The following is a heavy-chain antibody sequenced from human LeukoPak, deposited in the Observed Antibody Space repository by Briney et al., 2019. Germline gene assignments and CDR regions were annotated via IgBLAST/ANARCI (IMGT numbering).Heavy chain of an antibody. J-gene: IGHJ4*02. CDR3: ARDRTAERFES. Sequence: SETLSLTCTVSGGTTSSADYYWSWIRQPAGKGLEWIGRIYSSGTTSYNSSLKSRVTISTDTSKNQFYLNLRSVAAADTAVYFCARDRTAERFESWGQGTLVTVSS. D-gene: IGHD1-1*01. V-gene: IGHV4-61*02. CDR2: IYSSGTT. CDR1: GGTTSSADYY.